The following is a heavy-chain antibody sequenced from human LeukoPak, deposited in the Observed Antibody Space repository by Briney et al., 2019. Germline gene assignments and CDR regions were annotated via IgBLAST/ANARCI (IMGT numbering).Heavy chain of an antibody. CDR2: IIPIFGIA. CDR3: ARVPYCSSTSCLYYYGMDV. D-gene: IGHD2-2*01. CDR1: GGTFSSYA. Sequence: SVKVSCKASGGTFSSYAISCVRQAPGQGLEWMGRIIPIFGIANYAQKFQGRVTITADKSTSTAYMELSSLRSEDTAVYYCARVPYCSSTSCLYYYGMDVWGQGTTVTVSS. V-gene: IGHV1-69*04. J-gene: IGHJ6*02.